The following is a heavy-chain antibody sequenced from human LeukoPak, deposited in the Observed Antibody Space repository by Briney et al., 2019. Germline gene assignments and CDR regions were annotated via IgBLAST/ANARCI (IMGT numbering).Heavy chain of an antibody. CDR1: GFTVSNNY. CDR3: AARIVDVPAAFDY. Sequence: GGSLRLSCAASGFTVSNNYMIWVRQAPGKGLEWVSVIYSGGSTYYAASVKGRLTISRDNSKNTLYLQLNSLRAEDTAVYYCAARIVDVPAAFDYWGQGTLVTVSS. D-gene: IGHD2-2*01. CDR2: IYSGGST. V-gene: IGHV3-66*01. J-gene: IGHJ4*02.